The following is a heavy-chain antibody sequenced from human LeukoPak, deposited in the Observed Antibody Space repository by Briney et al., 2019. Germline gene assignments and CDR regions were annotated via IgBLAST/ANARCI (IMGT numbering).Heavy chain of an antibody. V-gene: IGHV4-38-2*01. CDR3: ARHQNPMVLLWFGELFYMDV. J-gene: IGHJ6*03. CDR1: GYSISSGYY. Sequence: KPSETLSLTCAVSGYSISSGYYWGWIRQPPGKGLEWIGSLYHSGSTYYNPSLKSRVTISVDTSKNQFSLKLSSVTAADTAVYYCARHQNPMVLLWFGELFYMDVWGKGTTVTVSS. CDR2: LYHSGST. D-gene: IGHD3-10*01.